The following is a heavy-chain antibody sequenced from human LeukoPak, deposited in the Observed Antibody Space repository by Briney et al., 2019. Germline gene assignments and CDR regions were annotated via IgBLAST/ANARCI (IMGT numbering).Heavy chain of an antibody. J-gene: IGHJ6*02. CDR1: GASISTGGFY. D-gene: IGHD3-10*01. V-gene: IGHV4-31*03. CDR2: IYYTGSV. Sequence: SQTLSLTCTISGASISTGGFYWTWIRQPPGEGLEWIGYIYYTGSVDYNASLKSRLTISLDTSKNRFSLKLNSVTAADTAVYYCARDHSYYFGSQTSTLDVWGQGTAVTVSS. CDR3: ARDHSYYFGSQTSTLDV.